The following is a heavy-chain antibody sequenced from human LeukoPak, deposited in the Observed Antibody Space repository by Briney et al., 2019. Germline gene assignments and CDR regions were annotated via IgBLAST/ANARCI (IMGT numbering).Heavy chain of an antibody. CDR2: IYPSDSDT. J-gene: IGHJ4*02. CDR3: ARHNSGSSSSPYDY. Sequence: GESLKISCKGSGYSFTNYWIGWVRQMPGKGLEWMGIIYPSDSDTRYSPSFQGQVTISADKSISTAYLQWSSLKASDTAIYYCARHNSGSSSSPYDYWGQGTLVTVSS. V-gene: IGHV5-51*01. CDR1: GYSFTNYW. D-gene: IGHD6-13*01.